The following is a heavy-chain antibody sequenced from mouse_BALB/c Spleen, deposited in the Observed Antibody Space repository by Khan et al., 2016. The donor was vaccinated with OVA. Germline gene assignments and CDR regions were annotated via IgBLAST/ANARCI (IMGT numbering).Heavy chain of an antibody. CDR1: GYTFTNYG. V-gene: IGHV9-3-1*01. CDR2: INTYTGEP. Sequence: QIQLVQSGPELKKPGETVKIFCKASGYTFTNYGMNWVKQAPGKGLKWMGWINTYTGEPTYADDFKGRFAFSLETSASTAYLQINNLRDEDTATYFCSRATPLFDSWGQGTTLTVSS. J-gene: IGHJ2*01. CDR3: SRATPLFDS.